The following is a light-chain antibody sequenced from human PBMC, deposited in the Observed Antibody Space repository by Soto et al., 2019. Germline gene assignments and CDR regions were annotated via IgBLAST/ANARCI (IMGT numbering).Light chain of an antibody. V-gene: IGKV1-5*03. CDR3: QQYHSWWT. CDR2: KAS. Sequence: DIKMTQSPSTLSASVGDRVTITCRASQSISNWLAWYQQRPGKAPKLLIYKASSLESGVPSRFSGSGSGTEFTLTISSLQPDDFATYYCQQYHSWWTFGQGTKVEIK. J-gene: IGKJ1*01. CDR1: QSISNW.